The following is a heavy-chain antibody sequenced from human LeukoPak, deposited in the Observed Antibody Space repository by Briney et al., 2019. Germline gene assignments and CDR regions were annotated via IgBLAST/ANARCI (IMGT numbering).Heavy chain of an antibody. CDR1: GYTFTGYY. Sequence: ASVKVSCKASGYTFTGYYMHWVRQAPGQGLEWMGWINPNSGGTNYAQKFQGRVTMTRDTSISTAYMELSRLRSDDTAVYYCARDTSTFTVDDYYMDVRGKGTTVTISS. CDR2: INPNSGGT. CDR3: ARDTSTFTVDDYYMDV. J-gene: IGHJ6*03. D-gene: IGHD4-23*01. V-gene: IGHV1-2*02.